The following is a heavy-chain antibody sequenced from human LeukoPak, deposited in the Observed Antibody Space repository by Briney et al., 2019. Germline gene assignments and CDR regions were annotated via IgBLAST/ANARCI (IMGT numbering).Heavy chain of an antibody. V-gene: IGHV4-59*01. CDR3: ARDSSYYDILTGYFDY. J-gene: IGHJ4*02. CDR1: GGSISSYY. CDR2: ICYSGST. Sequence: SETLSLTCTVSGGSISSYYWSWIRQPPGQGLELIGYICYSGSTNYNPSLKSRVTISVDTSKNQFSLKLSSVTAADTAVYYCARDSSYYDILTGYFDYWGQGTLVTVSS. D-gene: IGHD3-9*01.